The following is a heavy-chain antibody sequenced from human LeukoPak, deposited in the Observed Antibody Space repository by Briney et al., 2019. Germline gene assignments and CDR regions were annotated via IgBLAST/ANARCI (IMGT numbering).Heavy chain of an antibody. J-gene: IGHJ6*03. Sequence: ASVKVSCKASGYTFTSYGISWVRQAPGQGLEWMGWISAYNGNTNYAQKLQGRVTMTTDTSTSTAYMELRSLRSDDTAIYYCAKDRQRGNYFRNYYYYMDVWGKGTTVTVSS. CDR3: AKDRQRGNYFRNYYYYMDV. D-gene: IGHD1-26*01. CDR1: GYTFTSYG. CDR2: ISAYNGNT. V-gene: IGHV1-18*01.